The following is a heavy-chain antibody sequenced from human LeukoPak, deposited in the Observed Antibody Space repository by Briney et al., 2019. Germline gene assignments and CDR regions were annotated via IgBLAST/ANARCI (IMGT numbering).Heavy chain of an antibody. CDR2: IYYSGST. CDR1: GVSISSYY. D-gene: IGHD3-16*02. J-gene: IGHJ6*02. V-gene: IGHV4-59*01. Sequence: SETLSLTCTVSGVSISSYYWSWIRQPPGKGLEWIGYIYYSGSTNYNPSLKSRVTISVDTSKNQFSLKLSSVTAADTAVYYCARVGMITFGGVIVDYYGMDVWGQGTTVTVS. CDR3: ARVGMITFGGVIVDYYGMDV.